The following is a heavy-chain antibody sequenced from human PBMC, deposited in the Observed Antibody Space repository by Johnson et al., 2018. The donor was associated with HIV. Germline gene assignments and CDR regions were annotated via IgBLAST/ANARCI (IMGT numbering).Heavy chain of an antibody. CDR1: GFSFGHYA. Sequence: VQLVESGGDVVQPGGSLRLSCVASGFSFGHYAMHWVRQVPGKGLEWVSLISWDGSSSYYGDSLRGRFTVSRDNNKNSLYLQMDSLRIEDTALYYCAKDSDSYYHGSGDAFDIWGQGTMVTVSS. D-gene: IGHD3-10*01. J-gene: IGHJ3*02. CDR2: ISWDGSSS. CDR3: AKDSDSYYHGSGDAFDI. V-gene: IGHV3-43D*03.